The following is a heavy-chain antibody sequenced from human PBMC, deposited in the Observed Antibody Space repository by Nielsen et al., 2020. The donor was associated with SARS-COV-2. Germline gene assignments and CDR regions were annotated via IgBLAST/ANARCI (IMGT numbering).Heavy chain of an antibody. Sequence: GGSMRLSCAASGFPLSSFEMNWVRQAPGKALEWLSYIGGIGRNIFYADSVKGRFIISRDSANSSLYLQMNRLRVEDTALYYCAREPIAADHWGQGTLVTVSS. CDR2: IGGIGRNI. CDR1: GFPLSSFE. V-gene: IGHV3-48*03. J-gene: IGHJ5*02. D-gene: IGHD6-13*01. CDR3: AREPIAADH.